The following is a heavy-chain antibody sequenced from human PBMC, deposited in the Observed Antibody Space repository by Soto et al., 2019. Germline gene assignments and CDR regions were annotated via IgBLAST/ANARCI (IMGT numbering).Heavy chain of an antibody. CDR1: GDSVSSNSAA. Sequence: RTQTLSRTCAISGDSVSSNSAAWNWIRQSPSRGLEWLGRTYYRSNWYNDYAVSVKSRITINADTSKNQFSLQLNSVTPEDTVFFFCAKKQFRHQYTWSASWVKGSSVPVSS. D-gene: IGHD6-19*01. CDR3: AKKQFRHQYTWSAS. V-gene: IGHV6-1*01. J-gene: IGHJ5*01. CDR2: TYYRSNWYN.